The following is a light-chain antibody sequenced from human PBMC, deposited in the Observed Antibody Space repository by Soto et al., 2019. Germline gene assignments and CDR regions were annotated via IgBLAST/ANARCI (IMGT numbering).Light chain of an antibody. J-gene: IGKJ1*01. CDR3: QQAYGAPPT. CDR2: ASA. CDR1: QSISRY. V-gene: IGKV1-39*01. Sequence: EIQMTQSPSSLSTSVGHRVTITCRASQSISRYLNWYQQTSGEAPKLLIYASARLQSGVPSRFSGSGSGTDFTLTISSLQPEDFATYYCQQAYGAPPTFGQGTKVDIK.